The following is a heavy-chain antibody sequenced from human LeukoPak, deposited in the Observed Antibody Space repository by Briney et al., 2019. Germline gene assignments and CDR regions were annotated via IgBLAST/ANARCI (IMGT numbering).Heavy chain of an antibody. J-gene: IGHJ4*02. V-gene: IGHV3-73*01. Sequence: GGSLRLSCAASGFTFSGSAMHWVRQASGRGLEWVGRIRSIANSYATAYTASVKGRFTISRNDSKNTAYLQMNSPQTDDTAVYYCTTPRGGSQVADYWGQGTLVTVTS. D-gene: IGHD2-15*01. CDR3: TTPRGGSQVADY. CDR2: IRSIANSYAT. CDR1: GFTFSGSA.